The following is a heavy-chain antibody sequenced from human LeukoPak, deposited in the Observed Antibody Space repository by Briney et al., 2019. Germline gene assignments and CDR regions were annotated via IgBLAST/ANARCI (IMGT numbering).Heavy chain of an antibody. CDR3: ARQGSGYDVYYDRDYYYYMDV. Sequence: WASVKVSCKASGYTFTSYYMHWVRQAPGQGLEWMGIINPSGGSTSYAQKFQGRVTMTRDMSTSTVYMELSRLRSDDTAVYYCARQGSGYDVYYDRDYYYYMDVWGKGTTVTISS. D-gene: IGHD3-22*01. J-gene: IGHJ6*03. V-gene: IGHV1-46*01. CDR2: INPSGGST. CDR1: GYTFTSYY.